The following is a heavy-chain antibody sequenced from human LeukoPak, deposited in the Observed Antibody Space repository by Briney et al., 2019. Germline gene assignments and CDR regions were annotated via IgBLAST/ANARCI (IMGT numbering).Heavy chain of an antibody. CDR3: AQATPYFDY. J-gene: IGHJ4*02. V-gene: IGHV4-39*01. D-gene: IGHD1-26*01. CDR2: IYDSGST. Sequence: NPSETLSPTCTVAGGSISSSSYYCGWIRRPPRKGLEWIGSIYDSGSTYYNPSLKSRVTISVDTSKNQFSLTLSSVTAAETAVYYCAQATPYFDYWGQGTLVTVSS. CDR1: GGSISSSSYY.